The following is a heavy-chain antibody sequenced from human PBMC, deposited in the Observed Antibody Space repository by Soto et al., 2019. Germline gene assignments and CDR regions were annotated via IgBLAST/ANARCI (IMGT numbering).Heavy chain of an antibody. Sequence: GSLRLSCAASGFTFSSYGMHWVRQAPGKGLEWVAVISYDGSNKYYADSVKGRFTISRDNSKNTLYLQMNSLRAEDTAVYYCAGVVPAAIGGDFYYYGMDVWGQGTTVTVSS. J-gene: IGHJ6*02. CDR2: ISYDGSNK. D-gene: IGHD2-2*01. V-gene: IGHV3-30*03. CDR1: GFTFSSYG. CDR3: AGVVPAAIGGDFYYYGMDV.